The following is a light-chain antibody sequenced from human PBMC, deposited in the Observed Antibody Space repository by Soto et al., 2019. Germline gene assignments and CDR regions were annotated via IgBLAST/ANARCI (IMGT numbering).Light chain of an antibody. CDR1: QRVSSSY. Sequence: EIVLTQSPGTLSLSPGERATLSCRTSQRVSSSYLAWYQQKPGQAPRLLIYGAYGRATGIPDRFSGSGSGTAFTLTISRLEPDDFAVYYCQQYGSSSFTFGPGTKVDIK. V-gene: IGKV3-20*01. CDR3: QQYGSSSFT. J-gene: IGKJ3*01. CDR2: GAY.